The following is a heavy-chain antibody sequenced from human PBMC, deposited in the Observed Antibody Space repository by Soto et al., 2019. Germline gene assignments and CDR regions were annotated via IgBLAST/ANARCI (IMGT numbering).Heavy chain of an antibody. CDR3: ARRRAYCSSTSCYEGVNWFDP. CDR2: IKQDGSEK. CDR1: GFTFSSYW. J-gene: IGHJ5*02. Sequence: EVQLVESGGGLVQPGGSLRLSCAASGFTFSSYWMSWVRQAPGKGLEWVANIKQDGSEKYYVDSVKGRFTISRDNAKNALYLQMNCLSAEDTAVYYCARRRAYCSSTSCYEGVNWFDPWGQGTLVTVSS. V-gene: IGHV3-7*01. D-gene: IGHD2-2*01.